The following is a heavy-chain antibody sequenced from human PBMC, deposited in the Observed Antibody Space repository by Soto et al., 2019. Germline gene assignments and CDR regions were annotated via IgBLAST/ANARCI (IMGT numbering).Heavy chain of an antibody. Sequence: SETLSLTCTVSGGSISSSSYFWGWIRQPPGKGLEWIGRMNYSVSTNYNPSLKSRVTISVDTSNNQFSLKLSSVTAADTAVYYCARSPPPLSKRITMVRGSGMDVWGQGTTVTVSS. CDR2: MNYSVST. V-gene: IGHV4-39*07. J-gene: IGHJ6*02. D-gene: IGHD3-10*01. CDR3: ARSPPPLSKRITMVRGSGMDV. CDR1: GGSISSSSYF.